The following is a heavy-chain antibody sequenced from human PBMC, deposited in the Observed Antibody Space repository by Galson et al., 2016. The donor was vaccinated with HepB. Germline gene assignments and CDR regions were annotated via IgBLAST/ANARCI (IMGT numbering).Heavy chain of an antibody. J-gene: IGHJ4*02. Sequence: SLRLSCAASGFTFSNHGMHWIRQAPGKGLEWLAVIWHDGTTKYFADSVKGRLTIPRDNSKNTLYPQMNSVGVEDTAVYYCVKTGITSAWDYFDHWGQGTLVTVSS. V-gene: IGHV3-33*06. CDR1: GFTFSNHG. CDR3: VKTGITSAWDYFDH. D-gene: IGHD1-7*01. CDR2: IWHDGTTK.